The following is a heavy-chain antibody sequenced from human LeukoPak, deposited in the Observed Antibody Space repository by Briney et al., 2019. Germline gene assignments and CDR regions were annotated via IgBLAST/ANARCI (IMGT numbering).Heavy chain of an antibody. D-gene: IGHD3-10*01. J-gene: IGHJ4*02. CDR1: GFTFSSYA. CDR2: ISGGAGGA. Sequence: PGRSLRLSCAASGFTFSSYAMNWVRQAPGKGLEWVSSISGGAGGAAYADSVKGRFTMSRDNSKNTLYLQMNSLRAEDTAVYYCAKDGGYGSGSYYPDYWGQGTLVTVSS. V-gene: IGHV3-23*01. CDR3: AKDGGYGSGSYYPDY.